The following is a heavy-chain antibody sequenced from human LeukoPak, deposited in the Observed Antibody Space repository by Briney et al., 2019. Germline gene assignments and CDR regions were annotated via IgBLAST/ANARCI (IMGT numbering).Heavy chain of an antibody. CDR2: ISSSSNYT. CDR1: GFTFSDYY. V-gene: IGHV3-11*03. CDR3: ARSSNYFDY. D-gene: IGHD2-8*01. J-gene: IGHJ4*02. Sequence: PGGSLRLSCAASGFTFSDYYMSWIRQAPGKGLEWVSYISSSSNYTKYADSVKGRFTISRDNAKKSVYLQMNSLRAEDTAVYYCARSSNYFDYWGRGTLVTVSS.